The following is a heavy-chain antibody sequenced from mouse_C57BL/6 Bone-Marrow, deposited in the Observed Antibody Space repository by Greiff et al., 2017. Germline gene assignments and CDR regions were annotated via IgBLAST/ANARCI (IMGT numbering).Heavy chain of an antibody. Sequence: QVQLQQSGPELVKPGASVKISCKASGYAFSSSWMNWVKQRPGKGLEWIGRIYPGDGDTNYNGKFKGKATLTADKSSSTAYMQLSSLTSEDSAVYFCAREGLDYGGQGTTLTVSS. CDR2: IYPGDGDT. D-gene: IGHD3-3*01. CDR3: AREGLDY. V-gene: IGHV1-82*01. J-gene: IGHJ2*01. CDR1: GYAFSSSW.